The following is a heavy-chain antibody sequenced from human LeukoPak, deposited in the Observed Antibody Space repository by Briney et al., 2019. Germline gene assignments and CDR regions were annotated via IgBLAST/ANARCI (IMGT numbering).Heavy chain of an antibody. CDR2: ISAYNGNT. CDR3: AVQDYGGILYYFDY. V-gene: IGHV1-18*01. J-gene: IGHJ4*02. CDR1: GYTFTSYG. Sequence: ASVKVSCKASGYTFTSYGISWVRQAPGQGLEWMGWISAYNGNTNYAQKFQGRVTMTRDTSISTAYMELSRLRSDDTAVYYCAVQDYGGILYYFDYWGQGTLVTVSS. D-gene: IGHD4-23*01.